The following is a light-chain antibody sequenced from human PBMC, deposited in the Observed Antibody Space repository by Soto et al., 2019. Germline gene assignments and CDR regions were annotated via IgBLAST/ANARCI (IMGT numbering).Light chain of an antibody. J-gene: IGKJ2*01. CDR1: QSLLHSNGYNY. CDR3: MQALQTLHT. Sequence: DIVMTQSPLSLPVTPGEPATISCRSSQSLLHSNGYNYLHWYRQKPGQSPQLLIYLGSNRASGVPDRFSGSRSGTDFTLKISRVEAEDVGVYYCMQALQTLHTFGQGTKLEIK. V-gene: IGKV2-28*01. CDR2: LGS.